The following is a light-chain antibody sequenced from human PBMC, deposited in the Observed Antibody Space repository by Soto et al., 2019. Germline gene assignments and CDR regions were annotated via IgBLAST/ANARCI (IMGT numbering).Light chain of an antibody. CDR3: QQRSYPIT. V-gene: IGKV3-11*01. CDR1: QSVSVF. Sequence: EIVLTQSPGTLSLSPGERATLSCRASQSVSVFLAWYQHKSGQAPRLLISDAYKRATGIPARFSGSGSGTDFTLTISSLEPEDFAVYYCQQRSYPITFGQGTRLEIK. CDR2: DAY. J-gene: IGKJ5*01.